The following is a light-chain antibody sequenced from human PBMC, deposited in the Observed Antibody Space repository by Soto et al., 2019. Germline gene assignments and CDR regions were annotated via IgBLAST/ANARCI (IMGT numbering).Light chain of an antibody. CDR2: SNN. CDR3: AAWDDSLNGPV. V-gene: IGLV1-44*01. CDR1: RSNIGSNS. J-gene: IGLJ2*01. Sequence: QSVLTQPPSASGTPGQRVTISCSGSRSNIGSNSVNWYQQLPRTAPKLLIYSNNQRPSGVHDRYSGSKSGTSASLAISGLQSEDEADYYCAAWDDSLNGPVFGGGTKVTVL.